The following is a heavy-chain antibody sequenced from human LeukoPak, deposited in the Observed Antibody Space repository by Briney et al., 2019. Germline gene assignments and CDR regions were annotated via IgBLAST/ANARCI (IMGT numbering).Heavy chain of an antibody. J-gene: IGHJ4*02. V-gene: IGHV3-7*01. D-gene: IGHD5-24*01. CDR2: INGDGSER. CDR3: TRDFGWQQFDY. CDR1: GFTFGSAW. Sequence: GGSLRLSCAASGFTFGSAWMTWVRQAPGKGPEWVANINGDGSERYYVASVKGRFTISRDNAKNSLYLQMNSLRAEDTAVYYCTRDFGWQQFDYWGQGTLVTVSS.